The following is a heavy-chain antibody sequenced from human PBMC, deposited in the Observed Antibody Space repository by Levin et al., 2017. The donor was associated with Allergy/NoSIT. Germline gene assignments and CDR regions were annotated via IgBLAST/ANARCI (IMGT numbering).Heavy chain of an antibody. CDR3: ARSTHGITAFDY. D-gene: IGHD1-14*01. CDR2: IYSGGST. J-gene: IGHJ4*02. Sequence: GGSLRLSCAASGFTVSSNYMTWVRQARGKGLEWVSVIYSGGSTYYADSVKGRFTISRDNSKNTLYLQMNSLRAEDTAVYYCARSTHGITAFDYWGQGTLVTVSS. V-gene: IGHV3-53*01. CDR1: GFTVSSNY.